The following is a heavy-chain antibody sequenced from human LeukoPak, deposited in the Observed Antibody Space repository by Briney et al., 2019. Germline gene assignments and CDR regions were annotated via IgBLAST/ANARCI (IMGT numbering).Heavy chain of an antibody. D-gene: IGHD2-15*01. V-gene: IGHV3-7*01. CDR3: ARGPMGYCSRSSCHFDY. J-gene: IGHJ4*02. CDR2: IKQDGSEK. Sequence: GGSLRLSCAASGFTLSRYWMSWVRRAPGKGLEWVANIKQDGSEKYYVDSVKGRFTISRDNAKDFLYLQMNSLRAEDTAVYYCARGPMGYCSRSSCHFDYWGQGTLVTVSS. CDR1: GFTLSRYW.